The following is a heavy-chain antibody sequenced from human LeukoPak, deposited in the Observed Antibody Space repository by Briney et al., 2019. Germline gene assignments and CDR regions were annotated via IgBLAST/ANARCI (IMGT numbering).Heavy chain of an antibody. D-gene: IGHD2-15*01. CDR2: ISPYNGNT. Sequence: VASVKVSCKASGYAFTNFGIIWVRQAPGQGLDWMGWISPYNGNTDYPQKVRGRVTMTTDTSTSTAYMELRSLRSDDTAVYYCARGGVGHCSGGSCPTSWFDPWGQGTLVTVSS. V-gene: IGHV1-18*01. CDR1: GYAFTNFG. CDR3: ARGGVGHCSGGSCPTSWFDP. J-gene: IGHJ5*02.